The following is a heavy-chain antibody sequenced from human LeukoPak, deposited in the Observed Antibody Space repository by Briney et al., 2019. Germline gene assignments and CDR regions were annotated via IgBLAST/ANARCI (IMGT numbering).Heavy chain of an antibody. D-gene: IGHD1-26*01. CDR2: SKNRAHSYNT. Sequence: PGGSLRLSCAASGFTFSDHFLDWVRQAPGKGLEWIGRSKNRAHSYNTEYAASVQGRFTISRDDSKNSLYLQMSSLKTDDTAMYYCASIRGTFGYWGQGALVTVSS. CDR3: ASIRGTFGY. J-gene: IGHJ4*02. V-gene: IGHV3-72*01. CDR1: GFTFSDHF.